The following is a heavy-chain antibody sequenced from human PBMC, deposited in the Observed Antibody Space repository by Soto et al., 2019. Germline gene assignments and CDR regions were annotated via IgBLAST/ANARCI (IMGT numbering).Heavy chain of an antibody. J-gene: IGHJ5*02. D-gene: IGHD6-13*01. Sequence: ASMKLSCKASGYTFTSYDINLVRQATGQRHEWMGWMNPNSGNTGYAQKFQGRVTMTRNTSISTAYMELSSLRSEDTAVYYCARGVTGISIAAAEVWFDPWGEGTLATVYS. CDR1: GYTFTSYD. V-gene: IGHV1-8*01. CDR2: MNPNSGNT. CDR3: ARGVTGISIAAAEVWFDP.